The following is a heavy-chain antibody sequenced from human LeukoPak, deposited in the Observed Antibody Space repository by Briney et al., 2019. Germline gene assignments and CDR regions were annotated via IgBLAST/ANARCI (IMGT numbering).Heavy chain of an antibody. D-gene: IGHD3-10*01. CDR3: AKGRFGDPLNY. V-gene: IGHV3-23*01. Sequence: QPGGSLRLSCAASGFTFSSYAMSWVRQAPGKGLEWVSAISGSGGSTYYADSVKGRFTISKDNSKNTVDLLMNNVRAEDTALYYCAKGRFGDPLNYWGQGTLVTVSS. CDR2: ISGSGGST. CDR1: GFTFSSYA. J-gene: IGHJ4*02.